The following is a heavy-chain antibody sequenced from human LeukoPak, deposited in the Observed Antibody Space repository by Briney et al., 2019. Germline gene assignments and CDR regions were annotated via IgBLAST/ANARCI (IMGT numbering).Heavy chain of an antibody. V-gene: IGHV1-18*01. CDR3: ARAPVLMVHAPIDY. CDR2: ISAYNGNT. Sequence: ASVKVSCKASGYTFTSYGISWGRQAPGQGLEWMGWISAYNGNTNYAQKLQGRVTMTTDTSTSTAYMELRSLRSDDTAVYYCARAPVLMVHAPIDYWGQGTLVTVSS. J-gene: IGHJ4*02. CDR1: GYTFTSYG. D-gene: IGHD2-8*01.